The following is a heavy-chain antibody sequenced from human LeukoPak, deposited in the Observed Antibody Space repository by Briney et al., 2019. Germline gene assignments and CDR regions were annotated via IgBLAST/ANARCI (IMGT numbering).Heavy chain of an antibody. Sequence: PSETLSLTCTVSGGSISSYYWSWIRQPAGKGLEWIGRIYTSGSTNYNPSLKSRVTMSVDTSKNQFSLKLSSVTAADTAVYYCAREYRYGYLCYFDYWGQGTLVTVSS. V-gene: IGHV4-4*07. D-gene: IGHD5-18*01. CDR2: IYTSGST. J-gene: IGHJ4*02. CDR3: AREYRYGYLCYFDY. CDR1: GGSISSYY.